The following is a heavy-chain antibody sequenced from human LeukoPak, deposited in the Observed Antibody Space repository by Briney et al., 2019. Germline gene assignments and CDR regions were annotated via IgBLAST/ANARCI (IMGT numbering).Heavy chain of an antibody. D-gene: IGHD7-27*01. Sequence: GGSLRLSCAASGFTFSSYAMSWVRQAPGKGLEWVSAISGSGGSTYYADSVKGRFTISRDNSKNTLYLQMNSLRAEDTAVYYCARDLLITGVFDYWGQGTLVTVSS. CDR1: GFTFSSYA. V-gene: IGHV3-23*01. CDR3: ARDLLITGVFDY. CDR2: ISGSGGST. J-gene: IGHJ4*02.